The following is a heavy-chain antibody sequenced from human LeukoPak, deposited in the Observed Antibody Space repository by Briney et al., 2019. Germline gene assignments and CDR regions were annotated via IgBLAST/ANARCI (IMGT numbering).Heavy chain of an antibody. Sequence: SETLSLTCAVSAGSISSSNYYWGWIRQPPGKGLEWIGSMYYSGSTYYNPSLKSRVTISVDTSKNQFSLKLSSVTAADTAVYYCARQAEYYDYVWGSYRYSDYWGQGTLVTVSS. CDR2: MYYSGST. V-gene: IGHV4-39*01. CDR1: AGSISSSNYY. CDR3: ARQAEYYDYVWGSYRYSDY. J-gene: IGHJ4*02. D-gene: IGHD3-16*02.